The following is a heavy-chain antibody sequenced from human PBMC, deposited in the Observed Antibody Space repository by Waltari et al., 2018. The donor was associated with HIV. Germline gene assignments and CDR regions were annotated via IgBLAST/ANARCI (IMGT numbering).Heavy chain of an antibody. J-gene: IGHJ4*02. D-gene: IGHD1-26*01. CDR1: GFIFKPHG. CDR2: IWYDGSNT. Sequence: QVHLVVSGGGVVQPGRSLRVACVASGFIFKPHGVHWVRQSPGKGLEWVASIWYDGSNTYYPEAVRGRFSVSRDNSKNTLFLQMNSLRLEDTAKYYCAKDEGMYSGNFPFDSWGQGTLVTVSS. V-gene: IGHV3-30*18. CDR3: AKDEGMYSGNFPFDS.